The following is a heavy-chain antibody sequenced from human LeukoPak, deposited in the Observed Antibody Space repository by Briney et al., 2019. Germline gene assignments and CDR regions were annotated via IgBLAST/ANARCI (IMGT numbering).Heavy chain of an antibody. CDR1: GDSISTYH. CDR2: IYYSGST. V-gene: IGHV4-59*08. D-gene: IGHD2-8*02. CDR3: ARLGGTGSFDI. J-gene: IGHJ3*02. Sequence: SETLSLTCTVSGDSISTYHWCWIWQPPGPGLEWIGYIYYSGSTNSGPSLKSRVTISVDTTKNQFSLRLSSVTAADTAVYYCARLGGTGSFDIWGQGTMVTVSS.